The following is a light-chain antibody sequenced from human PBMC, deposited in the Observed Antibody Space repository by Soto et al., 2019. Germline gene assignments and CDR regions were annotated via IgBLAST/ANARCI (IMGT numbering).Light chain of an antibody. V-gene: IGKV3-20*01. CDR1: ESVRSSY. CDR3: QQYGSSPAT. J-gene: IGKJ1*01. Sequence: EIVLTQSLATLSLSPGERAPLSCRASESVRSSYLAWYQQKPGQAPRLLIYGASTRATGIPDRFTGSGSGTDFTLSVSRLEPEDFAVYFCQQYGSSPATFGQGTKVDIK. CDR2: GAS.